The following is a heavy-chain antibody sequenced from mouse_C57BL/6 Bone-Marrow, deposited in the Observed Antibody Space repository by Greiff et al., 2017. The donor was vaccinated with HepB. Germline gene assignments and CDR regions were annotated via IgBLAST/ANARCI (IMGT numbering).Heavy chain of an antibody. CDR3: ARREYFDV. CDR1: GFTFSDYY. Sequence: EVQVVESGGGLVQPGGSLKLSCAASGFTFSDYYMYWVRQTPEKRLEWVAYISNGGGSTYYPDTVKGRFTISRDNAKNTLYLQMSRLKSEDTAMYYCARREYFDVWGTGTTVTVSS. J-gene: IGHJ1*03. CDR2: ISNGGGST. V-gene: IGHV5-12*01.